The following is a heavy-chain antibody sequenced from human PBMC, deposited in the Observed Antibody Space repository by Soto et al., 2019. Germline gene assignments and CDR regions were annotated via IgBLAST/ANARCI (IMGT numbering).Heavy chain of an antibody. J-gene: IGHJ3*02. CDR3: ARGTITMIVRLNAFDI. CDR1: GGTFSSYA. CDR2: IIPIFGTA. V-gene: IGHV1-69*13. D-gene: IGHD3-22*01. Sequence: SVKVSCKASGGTFSSYAISWVRQAPGQGLEWMGGIIPIFGTANYAQKFQGRVTITADESTSTAYMELSSLRSEDTAVYYCARGTITMIVRLNAFDIWGQGTMVTVS.